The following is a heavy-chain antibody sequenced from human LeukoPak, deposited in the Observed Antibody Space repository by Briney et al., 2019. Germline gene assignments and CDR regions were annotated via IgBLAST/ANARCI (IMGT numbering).Heavy chain of an antibody. D-gene: IGHD2-2*01. CDR3: ARGGCTTTSCYLFDY. CDR1: GFTFSSYS. J-gene: IGHJ4*02. V-gene: IGHV3-21*01. Sequence: PGGSLRLSCATSGFTFSSYSMNWVRQAPGKGLKWVSSISSSSTYIYYADSVKGRFTISRDNAKNSLYLQLNSLRAEDTAVYYCARGGCTTTSCYLFDYWGQGTLVTVSS. CDR2: ISSSSTYI.